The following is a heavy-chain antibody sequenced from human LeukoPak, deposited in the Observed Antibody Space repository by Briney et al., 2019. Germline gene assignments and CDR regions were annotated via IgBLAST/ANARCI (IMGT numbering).Heavy chain of an antibody. CDR2: ISGSGGST. CDR1: GFTFSTYW. J-gene: IGHJ4*02. D-gene: IGHD3-10*01. CDR3: AKVGRNDYYGSGSYYNYFDY. V-gene: IGHV3-23*01. Sequence: PGGSLRLSCAGSGFTFSTYWMSWVRQAPGRGLEWVSAISGSGGSTYYADSVKGRFTISRDNSKNTLFLQMNSLRAEDTAVYYCAKVGRNDYYGSGSYYNYFDYWGQGTLVTVSS.